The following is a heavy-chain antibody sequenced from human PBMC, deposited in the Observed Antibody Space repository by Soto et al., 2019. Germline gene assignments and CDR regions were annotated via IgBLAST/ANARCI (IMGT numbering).Heavy chain of an antibody. CDR3: ASTFYMDCSSTGCPPYY. CDR2: IYYSGCT. D-gene: IGHD2-2*01. CDR1: GGSISSSSYY. V-gene: IGHV4-39*01. Sequence: QLQLQESGPGLVKPSETLSLTCTVSGGSISSSSYYWGWILQPPGKGLEWIGSIYYSGCTYYNPALKRRVTISVDTSKNQYTLKLSAVTAADTAVYYGASTFYMDCSSTGCPPYYWGQGTLVTVSS. J-gene: IGHJ4*02.